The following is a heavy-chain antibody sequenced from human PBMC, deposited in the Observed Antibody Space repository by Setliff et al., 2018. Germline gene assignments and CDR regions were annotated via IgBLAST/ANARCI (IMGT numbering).Heavy chain of an antibody. CDR1: GYSISSGYY. J-gene: IGHJ5*02. Sequence: SETLSLTCAVSGYSISSGYYWGWIRQPPGKGLEWIGSIYHSGSTYYNPSLKSRVTISVDTSKNQFSLKLTSVTAADTAVYYCARHVFGSSSRFYNWFDPWGQGTLVAVSS. CDR2: IYHSGST. D-gene: IGHD6-6*01. V-gene: IGHV4-38-2*01. CDR3: ARHVFGSSSRFYNWFDP.